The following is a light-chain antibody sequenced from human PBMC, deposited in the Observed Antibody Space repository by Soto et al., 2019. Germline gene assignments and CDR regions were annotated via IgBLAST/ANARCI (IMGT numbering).Light chain of an antibody. CDR3: QQYGSSRT. Sequence: EIVMTQSPATLSVSQGERATLSCRASENINTYLAWYQQKPGQAPRLLIYGASSRATGIPDRFSGSGSGTDFTLTISRLEPEDFAVYYCQQYGSSRTFGQGTRLE. CDR2: GAS. J-gene: IGKJ5*01. CDR1: ENINTY. V-gene: IGKV3-20*01.